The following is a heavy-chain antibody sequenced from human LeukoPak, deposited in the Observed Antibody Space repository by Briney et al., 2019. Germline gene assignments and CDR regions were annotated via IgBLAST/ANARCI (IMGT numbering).Heavy chain of an antibody. J-gene: IGHJ5*01. Sequence: ASVKVSCKASGYTFTGYYMHWVRQAPRQGLEWMGWINPNSGGTNYAQKFQGRVTMTTDTPMSTAYMELSRLTSDDTAVYYCARAGGRSWFDSWGQGTLVTVSS. V-gene: IGHV1-2*02. CDR1: GYTFTGYY. CDR3: ARAGGRSWFDS. CDR2: INPNSGGT.